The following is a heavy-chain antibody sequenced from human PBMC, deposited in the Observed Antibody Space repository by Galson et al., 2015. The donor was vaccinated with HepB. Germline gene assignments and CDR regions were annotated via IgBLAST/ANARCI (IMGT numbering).Heavy chain of an antibody. V-gene: IGHV1-18*01. Sequence: SVKVSCKASGYTFTGYTINWVRQAPGQGLEWMGWVSPYNGDTNYAQKFQGRVTMTRDTSTSTAYMELRSLRSGDTALYYCASGGMATRGGPNFDYWGQGTLVTVSS. CDR3: ASGGMATRGGPNFDY. CDR1: GYTFTGYT. CDR2: VSPYNGDT. J-gene: IGHJ4*02. D-gene: IGHD5-24*01.